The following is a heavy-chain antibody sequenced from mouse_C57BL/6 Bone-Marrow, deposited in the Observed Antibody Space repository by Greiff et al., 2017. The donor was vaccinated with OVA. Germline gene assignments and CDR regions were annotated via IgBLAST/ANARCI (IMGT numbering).Heavy chain of an antibody. CDR1: GYTFTSYW. V-gene: IGHV1-72*01. CDR3: AAFYYGSRRAWFAY. CDR2: IDPNSGGT. Sequence: VQLQQSGAELVKPGASVKLSCKASGYTFTSYWMHWVKQRPGRGLEWIGRIDPNSGGTKYNEKFKSKATLTVDKPSSTAYMQLSSLTSEDSAVYYCAAFYYGSRRAWFAYWGQGTLVTVSA. D-gene: IGHD1-1*01. J-gene: IGHJ3*01.